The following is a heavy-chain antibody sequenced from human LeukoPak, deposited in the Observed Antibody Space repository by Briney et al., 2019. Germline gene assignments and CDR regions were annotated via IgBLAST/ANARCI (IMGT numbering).Heavy chain of an antibody. J-gene: IGHJ4*02. CDR1: RVTFSSHA. CDR2: ISYDGSNK. D-gene: IGHD5-12*01. CDR3: ARGRIVATTSFDY. Sequence: GGSLRLSCVVSRVTFSSHAMHWVRQAPGKGLEWVTLISYDGSNKYYADSVKGRFTISRDNSKNTLYLQMNSLRPEDTAVYYCARGRIVATTSFDYWGQGTLVTVPS. V-gene: IGHV3-30*04.